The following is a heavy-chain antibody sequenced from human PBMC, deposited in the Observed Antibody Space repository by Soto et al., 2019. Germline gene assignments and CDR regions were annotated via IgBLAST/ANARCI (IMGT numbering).Heavy chain of an antibody. CDR1: GFTFDEYA. J-gene: IGHJ4*02. CDR2: ISWNSGHI. V-gene: IGHV3-9*01. CDR3: AKEIYVGATHYYFDY. D-gene: IGHD2-15*01. Sequence: DVQLVESGGGLVQPGRSLRLSCAASGFTFDEYAMHWVRQAPGKGLEWVSGISWNSGHIAYADSVKGRFTISRDNAKNSVHLQMNSLRAEDTALYFCAKEIYVGATHYYFDYWGQGTLVTVSS.